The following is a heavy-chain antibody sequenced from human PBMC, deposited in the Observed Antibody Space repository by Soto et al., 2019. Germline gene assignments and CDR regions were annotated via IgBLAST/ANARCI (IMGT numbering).Heavy chain of an antibody. Sequence: PGGSLRLSCAASGFTFSSYAMSWVRQAPGKGLEWVSAISGSGGSTYYADSVKGRFTISRDNSKNTLYLQMNSLRAEDTAVYYCAKGSIVVVPVDYYYMDVWGKGTTVTVSS. CDR1: GFTFSSYA. V-gene: IGHV3-23*01. D-gene: IGHD2-2*01. J-gene: IGHJ6*03. CDR2: ISGSGGST. CDR3: AKGSIVVVPVDYYYMDV.